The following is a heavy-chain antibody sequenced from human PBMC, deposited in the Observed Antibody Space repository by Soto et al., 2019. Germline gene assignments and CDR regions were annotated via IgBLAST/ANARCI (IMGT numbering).Heavy chain of an antibody. CDR2: IPPGGSP. J-gene: IGHJ4*02. CDR3: ATYDVQTIIQDY. D-gene: IGHD3-10*01. Sequence: SENLCLTCAIYGGSFSSHSRSWVRQPPGKGLEWIGEIPPGGSPNYNPSLKSRVTISGDTSNNQFSLELSSLTAADTAVYYCATYDVQTIIQDYCGQRTMVIVSS. V-gene: IGHV4-34*01. CDR1: GGSFSSHS.